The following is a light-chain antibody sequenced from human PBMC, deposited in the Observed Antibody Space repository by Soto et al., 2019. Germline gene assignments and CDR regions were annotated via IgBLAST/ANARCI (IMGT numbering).Light chain of an antibody. Sequence: QSALTQPRSVSGAPGQSVTISCTGTSSDIGAYNYVSWYQQHPGKAPKLMIYTVTNRPSGVPDRFSGSKSDNTASLTISGLQADDEADYYCCSYVGSSSYVFGTGTKLTVL. V-gene: IGLV2-11*01. J-gene: IGLJ1*01. CDR2: TVT. CDR1: SSDIGAYNY. CDR3: CSYVGSSSYV.